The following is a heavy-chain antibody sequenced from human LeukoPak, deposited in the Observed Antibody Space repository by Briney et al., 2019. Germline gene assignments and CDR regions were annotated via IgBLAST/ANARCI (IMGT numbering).Heavy chain of an antibody. V-gene: IGHV2-5*02. D-gene: IGHD5-18*01. CDR3: AHVDSYSYGSNYYFDY. Sequence: SGPTLVNPTQTLTLTCTFSGFSLSTSGVGVGWIRQPPGKALEWLALIYWDDDKRYSPSLKSRLTITKDTSKNQVDLTMTNMDPVDTATYYCAHVDSYSYGSNYYFDYWGQGTLVTVSS. CDR1: GFSLSTSGVG. J-gene: IGHJ4*02. CDR2: IYWDDDK.